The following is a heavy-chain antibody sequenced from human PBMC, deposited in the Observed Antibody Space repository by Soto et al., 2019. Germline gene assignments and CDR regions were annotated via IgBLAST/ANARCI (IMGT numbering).Heavy chain of an antibody. V-gene: IGHV1-69*13. CDR1: GGTFSRYA. Sequence: SVKVYWKGSGGTFSRYAISWGRQAPGQGLEWMGGIIPIFGTANYAQKFQGRVTITADESTSTAYMELSSLRSEDTAVYYCARDSFPNDYGDYVDYYYGMDVWGQGTTVTVSS. D-gene: IGHD4-17*01. CDR2: IIPIFGTA. J-gene: IGHJ6*02. CDR3: ARDSFPNDYGDYVDYYYGMDV.